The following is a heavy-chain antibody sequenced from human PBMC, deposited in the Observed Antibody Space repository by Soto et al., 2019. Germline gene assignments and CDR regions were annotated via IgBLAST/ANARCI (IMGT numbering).Heavy chain of an antibody. CDR1: GDSVSSNSAA. CDR3: ARDSYSSIWLVTDY. Sequence: PSQTLSLTCAISGDSVSSNSAAWNWIRQSPSRGLEWLGRTYYRSKWYNEYAVSVKSRITVNPDTSKNQFSLQLNSVTPEDTAVYYCARDSYSSIWLVTDYWGQGIQVIVSS. J-gene: IGHJ4*02. D-gene: IGHD6-13*01. V-gene: IGHV6-1*01. CDR2: TYYRSKWYN.